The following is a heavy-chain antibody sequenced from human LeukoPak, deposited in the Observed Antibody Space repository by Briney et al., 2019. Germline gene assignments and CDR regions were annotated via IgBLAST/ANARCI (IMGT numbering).Heavy chain of an antibody. D-gene: IGHD2-15*01. CDR1: GFTFSNYW. CDR2: VSDNGGST. J-gene: IGHJ5*02. Sequence: GGSLRLSCAASGFTFSNYWMHWVRQAPGKGLVWVSAVSDNGGSTYYANSVRGRFTISRDNSKNTLYLQMNSLRAEDTAIYYCAREVADIIRWFDPWGQGTLVTVSS. CDR3: AREVADIIRWFDP. V-gene: IGHV3-23*01.